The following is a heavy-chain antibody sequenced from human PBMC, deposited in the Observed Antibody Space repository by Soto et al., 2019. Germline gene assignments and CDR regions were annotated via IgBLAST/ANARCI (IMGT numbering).Heavy chain of an antibody. CDR3: GRESGETWDYEAS. V-gene: IGHV4-59*12. CDR1: GGSISSYY. CDR2: IYYSGST. D-gene: IGHD1-7*01. Sequence: SETLSLTCTVSGGSISSYYWSWIRQPPGKGLEWIGYIYYSGSTYYNPSLKSRVTISVDTSKNQFFLTLRSVTAADSAVYHCGRESGETWDYEASWGQGTPVTVS. J-gene: IGHJ5*02.